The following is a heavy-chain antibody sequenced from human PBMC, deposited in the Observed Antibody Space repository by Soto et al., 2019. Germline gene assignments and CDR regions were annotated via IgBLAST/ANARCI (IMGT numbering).Heavy chain of an antibody. CDR1: GFTFSSYA. CDR2: ISGSGGST. V-gene: IGHV3-23*01. D-gene: IGHD1-26*01. Sequence: GGSLRLSCAASGFTFSSYAMSWVRQAPGKGLEWVSAISGSGGSTYYADSVKGRFTISRDNSKNTLYLQMNSLRAEDTAVYCCAKDPDSGSYRTRDYFDYWGQGTLVTVSS. J-gene: IGHJ4*02. CDR3: AKDPDSGSYRTRDYFDY.